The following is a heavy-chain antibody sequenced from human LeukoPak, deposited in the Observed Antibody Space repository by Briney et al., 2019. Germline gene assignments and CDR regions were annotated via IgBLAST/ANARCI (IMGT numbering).Heavy chain of an antibody. Sequence: GSLRLSCAASGFTFSTYWMNWVRQSPGKGLEWIGSVYYSGNTYYNPSLKSRVTISMDTSKNQFSLKLRSVTAADTAVYYCAREAVTTDYWGQGILVTVSS. CDR3: AREAVTTDY. CDR1: GFTFSTYW. J-gene: IGHJ4*02. CDR2: VYYSGNT. V-gene: IGHV4-59*12. D-gene: IGHD4-17*01.